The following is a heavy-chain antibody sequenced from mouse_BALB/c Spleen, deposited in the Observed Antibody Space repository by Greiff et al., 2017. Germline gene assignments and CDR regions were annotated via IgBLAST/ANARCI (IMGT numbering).Heavy chain of an antibody. V-gene: IGHV5-17*02. Sequence: EVMLVESGGGLVQPGVSRKLSCAASGFTFSSFGMHWVRQAPEKGLEWVAYISSGSSTIYYADTVKGRFTISRDNPKNTLFLQMTSLRSEDTAMYYCARSEAFDYWGQGTTLTVSS. CDR2: ISSGSSTI. CDR1: GFTFSSFG. D-gene: IGHD3-2*02. J-gene: IGHJ2*01. CDR3: ARSEAFDY.